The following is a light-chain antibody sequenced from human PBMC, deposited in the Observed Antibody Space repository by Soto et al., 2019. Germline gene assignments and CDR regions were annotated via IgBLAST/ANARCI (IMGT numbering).Light chain of an antibody. Sequence: DVEMTQSPLSLRVTPGEPASISCKSSQSLLNSNGYNGLSWYLQKPGQSPRLLIYFGSNRASGVPDRISGSVSWTYFTLQISSVEAEDVGVYYCMQGEQAPITFGQGTRLEIK. CDR2: FGS. CDR1: QSLLNSNGYNG. J-gene: IGKJ5*01. CDR3: MQGEQAPIT. V-gene: IGKV2-28*01.